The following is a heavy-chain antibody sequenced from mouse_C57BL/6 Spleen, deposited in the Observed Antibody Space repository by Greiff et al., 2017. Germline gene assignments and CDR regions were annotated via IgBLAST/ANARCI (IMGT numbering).Heavy chain of an antibody. D-gene: IGHD3-3*01. CDR3: AREGGDGAMDY. CDR1: GYTFTSYG. Sequence: VQLQQSGAELARPGASVKLSCKASGYTFTSYGISWVKQRTGQGLEWIGEIYPRSGNTYYNEKFKGKATLTADKSSSTAYMELRSLTSEDSAVYFGAREGGDGAMDYWGQGTSVTVSS. J-gene: IGHJ4*01. CDR2: IYPRSGNT. V-gene: IGHV1-81*01.